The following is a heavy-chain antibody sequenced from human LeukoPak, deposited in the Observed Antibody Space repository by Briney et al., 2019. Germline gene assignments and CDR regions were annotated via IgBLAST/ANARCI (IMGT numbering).Heavy chain of an antibody. CDR1: GGTFSSYA. V-gene: IGHV1-69*13. J-gene: IGHJ5*02. Sequence: SVKVSCKASGGTFSSYAISWVRQAPGQGLELMGGIIPIFGTANYAQKFQGRVTITADESTSTAYMELSSLRSEDRAVYYCAREYSSGSWFDPSGQGSQVTVSS. CDR3: AREYSSGSWFDP. CDR2: IIPIFGTA. D-gene: IGHD6-25*01.